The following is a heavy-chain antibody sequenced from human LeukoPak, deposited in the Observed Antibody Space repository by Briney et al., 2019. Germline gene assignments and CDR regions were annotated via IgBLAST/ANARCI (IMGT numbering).Heavy chain of an antibody. CDR3: TTADDSL. V-gene: IGHV3-15*01. CDR2: IRSKTDGGTT. D-gene: IGHD5-18*01. CDR1: RFTFSNAW. Sequence: PGGSLRLSCAASRFTFSNAWMSWVRQAPGKGLDWVGRIRSKTDGGTTEYAASVKGRFTISRDDSKNTLYLQMNSLETEDTAVYYCTTADDSLWGQGTMVTVSS. J-gene: IGHJ3*01.